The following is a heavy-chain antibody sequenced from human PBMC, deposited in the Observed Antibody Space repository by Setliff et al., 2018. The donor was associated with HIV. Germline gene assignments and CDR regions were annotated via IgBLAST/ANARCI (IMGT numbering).Heavy chain of an antibody. Sequence: SETLSLTCSVSGVSISSTSYYWGWIRQPPGKGLEWIGSMYYSGNTYYNPSLKSRVTISIDTSKNQFSLRLSSVTAADTAVYYYARGAPYGSGRHRWNSWGQGTLVTVSS. CDR3: ARGAPYGSGRHRWNS. J-gene: IGHJ4*02. CDR2: MYYSGNT. V-gene: IGHV4-39*07. D-gene: IGHD3-10*01. CDR1: GVSISSTSYY.